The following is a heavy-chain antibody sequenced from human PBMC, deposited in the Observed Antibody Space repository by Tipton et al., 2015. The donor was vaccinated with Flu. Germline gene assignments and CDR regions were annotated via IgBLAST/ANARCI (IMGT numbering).Heavy chain of an antibody. J-gene: IGHJ3*02. CDR3: ARDPTSWSNDAFDI. CDR1: GFTFSSYE. CDR2: ISSCGGII. Sequence: SLRLSCAASGFTFSSYEMNWVRQAPGKGLEWVSYISSCGGIIYYADSVKGRFTIPRDNAENSLYLRMNSLSAEDTAVYYCARDPTSWSNDAFDIWGQGTMVTVSS. V-gene: IGHV3-48*03. D-gene: IGHD2-2*01.